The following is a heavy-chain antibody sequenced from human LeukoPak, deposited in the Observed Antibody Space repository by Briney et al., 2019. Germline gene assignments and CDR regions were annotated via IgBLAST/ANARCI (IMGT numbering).Heavy chain of an antibody. Sequence: SETLSLTCTVSGGSISSYYWSWIRQPPGKGLEWIGNIYTSGSTNYNPSLKSRVTTSVDTTKNQFSLKRNSVTAADTAVYYCARIGGYYPHYYYMDVWGKGITVTVSS. CDR3: ARIGGYYPHYYYMDV. CDR1: GGSISSYY. D-gene: IGHD3-22*01. V-gene: IGHV4-4*09. CDR2: IYTSGST. J-gene: IGHJ6*03.